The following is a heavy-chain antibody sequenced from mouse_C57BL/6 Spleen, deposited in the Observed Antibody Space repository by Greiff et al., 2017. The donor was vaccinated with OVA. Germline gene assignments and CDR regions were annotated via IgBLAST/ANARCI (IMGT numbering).Heavy chain of an antibody. CDR1: GYTFTDYE. D-gene: IGHD3-2*02. CDR2: IDPETGGT. J-gene: IGHJ4*01. CDR3: TRSGSSEPGAAIDY. V-gene: IGHV1-15*01. Sequence: VQLQQSGAELVRPGASVTLSCKASGYTFTDYEMHWVKQTPVHGLEWIGAIDPETGGTAYNQKFKGKAILTADKSSSTAYMELRSLTSEDSAVYSCTRSGSSEPGAAIDYWGQGTSVTVSS.